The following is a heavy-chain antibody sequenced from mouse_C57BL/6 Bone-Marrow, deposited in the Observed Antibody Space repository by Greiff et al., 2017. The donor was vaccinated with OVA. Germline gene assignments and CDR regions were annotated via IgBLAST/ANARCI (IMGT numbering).Heavy chain of an antibody. CDR2: ISYDGSN. V-gene: IGHV3-6*01. D-gene: IGHD3-1*01. Sequence: VQLQQSGPGLVKPSQSLSLTCSVTGYSITRGYYWNWIRQFPGNKLEWMGYISYDGSNNYNPSLKNLISITRDTSKNQFFLKLNSVTTEDTATYYCARGGSYFDYWGQGTTLTVSS. CDR1: GYSITRGYY. CDR3: ARGGSYFDY. J-gene: IGHJ2*01.